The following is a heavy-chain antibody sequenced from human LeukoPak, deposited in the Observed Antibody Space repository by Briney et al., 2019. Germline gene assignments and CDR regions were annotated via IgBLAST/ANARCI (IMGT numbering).Heavy chain of an antibody. J-gene: IGHJ6*04. CDR1: GFTFDDYA. D-gene: IGHD3-10*01. CDR3: AKDMDYYGSGTYYNLYYGMDV. V-gene: IGHV3-43D*04. Sequence: GGSLRLSCAASGFTFDDYAMHWVRQAPGKGLEWVSLIRWDGGSTYYADSVKGRFTISRDNSKNSLYLQMNSLRAEDTALYYCAKDMDYYGSGTYYNLYYGMDVWGKGTTVTVSS. CDR2: IRWDGGST.